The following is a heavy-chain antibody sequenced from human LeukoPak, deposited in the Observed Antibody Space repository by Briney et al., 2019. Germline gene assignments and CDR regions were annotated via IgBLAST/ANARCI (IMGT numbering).Heavy chain of an antibody. CDR2: IRQDGSEK. D-gene: IGHD6-6*01. J-gene: IGHJ2*01. Sequence: PGGSLRLSCVASGFTFSSSWMNWVRQAPGEGLEWVANIRQDGSEKNYVDSVKGRFTISRDNAKNSLHPQMYSLRAEDTAVYYCARGWAALTYFPLWGRGTLVTVSS. CDR1: GFTFSSSW. V-gene: IGHV3-7*01. CDR3: ARGWAALTYFPL.